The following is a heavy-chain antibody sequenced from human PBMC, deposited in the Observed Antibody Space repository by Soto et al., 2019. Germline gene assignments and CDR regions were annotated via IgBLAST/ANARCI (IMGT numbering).Heavy chain of an antibody. D-gene: IGHD4-17*01. Sequence: ASVKVSCKASGYTFTSYDINWVRQAPGQGLEWMGWISAYNGNTKYAQKFQGRVTMTTDTSTSTAYMELRSLRSDDTAVYYCARDPNYGDSFSYGMDVWGQGTTVTVSS. J-gene: IGHJ6*02. CDR3: ARDPNYGDSFSYGMDV. CDR1: GYTFTSYD. CDR2: ISAYNGNT. V-gene: IGHV1-18*01.